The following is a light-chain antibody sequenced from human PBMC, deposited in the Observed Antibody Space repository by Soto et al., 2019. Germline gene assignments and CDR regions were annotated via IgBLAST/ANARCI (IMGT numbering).Light chain of an antibody. CDR1: QSVSSSY. J-gene: IGKJ5*01. V-gene: IGKV3-20*01. CDR2: GAS. Sequence: PGERVTLSWRASQSVSSSYLTWYQQKPGQAPRLLIYGASTRATNIPDRFSGSGSGTDFTLTITRLEPEDSAVYFCQQYTGPPTTFGQGTRLEIK. CDR3: QQYTGPPTT.